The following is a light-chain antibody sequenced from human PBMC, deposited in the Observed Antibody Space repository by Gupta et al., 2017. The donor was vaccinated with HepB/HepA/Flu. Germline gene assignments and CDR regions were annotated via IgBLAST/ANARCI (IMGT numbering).Light chain of an antibody. V-gene: IGKV3-11*01. CDR1: QSVGSY. CDR2: DAS. CDR3: QQRSNCLFT. Sequence: EIVLTQSPATLSLSPGERATLSCRASQSVGSYLAWYQQKPGQAPRLLIYDASNKATGIPARFSGSGSGTDFTLTISSLDPEDFAVYYCQQRSNCLFTFGHGTKVDIK. J-gene: IGKJ3*01.